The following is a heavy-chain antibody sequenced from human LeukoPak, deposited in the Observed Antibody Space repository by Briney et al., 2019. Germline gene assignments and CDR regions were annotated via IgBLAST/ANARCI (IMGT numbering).Heavy chain of an antibody. Sequence: GGSLRLSCAASGFTFSSYAMSWVRQAPGKGLEWVSAISGGGGSTYYADSVKGRFTISRDNSKNTLYLQMNSLRAEDTAVYYCAKALSGGSSWTAETWGQGTLVTVSS. V-gene: IGHV3-23*01. CDR3: AKALSGGSSWTAET. CDR1: GFTFSSYA. CDR2: ISGGGGST. J-gene: IGHJ5*02. D-gene: IGHD6-13*01.